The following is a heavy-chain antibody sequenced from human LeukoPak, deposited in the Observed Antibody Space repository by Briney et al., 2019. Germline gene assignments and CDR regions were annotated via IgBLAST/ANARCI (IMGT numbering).Heavy chain of an antibody. D-gene: IGHD3-22*01. CDR3: ARERRSGYPE. CDR1: GGSISSYY. Sequence: KPSETLSLXCTVSGGSISSYYWSWIRQPPGKGLEWIGYIYYSGSTNYNPSLKSRVTISVDTSKNQFSLKLSSVTAADTAVYYCARERRSGYPEWGQGTLVTVSS. J-gene: IGHJ4*02. V-gene: IGHV4-59*01. CDR2: IYYSGST.